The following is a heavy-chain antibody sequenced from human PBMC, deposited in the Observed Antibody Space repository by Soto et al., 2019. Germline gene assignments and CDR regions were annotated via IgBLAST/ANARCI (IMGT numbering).Heavy chain of an antibody. CDR2: IYSSGST. V-gene: IGHV4-61*01. CDR3: ARVRLYSYG. J-gene: IGHJ6*01. Sequence: PSETLSLTCPVSGVSVSSGSNYWSWIRQPPGKGLAWIGHIYSSGSTNYTHSLKSQATISEDTSKNQFSLKLNSVTAADTAVYYCARVRLYSYG. D-gene: IGHD3-16*01. CDR1: GVSVSSGSNY.